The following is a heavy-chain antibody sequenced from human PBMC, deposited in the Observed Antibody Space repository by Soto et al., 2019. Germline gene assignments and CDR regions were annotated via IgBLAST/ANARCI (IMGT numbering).Heavy chain of an antibody. Sequence: QVQLVESGGGVVQPGRSLRLSCAVSGFTFSTYALHWVRQAPGKGLEWVAVISYDGSNKYYADSVKGRFTISRDNSKNTLYLQMNSLRAEDPAVYYCARNVLLWFGDHNRGYDGMDVWGQGTTVTVSS. V-gene: IGHV3-30*04. CDR2: ISYDGSNK. D-gene: IGHD3-10*01. CDR1: GFTFSTYA. J-gene: IGHJ6*02. CDR3: ARNVLLWFGDHNRGYDGMDV.